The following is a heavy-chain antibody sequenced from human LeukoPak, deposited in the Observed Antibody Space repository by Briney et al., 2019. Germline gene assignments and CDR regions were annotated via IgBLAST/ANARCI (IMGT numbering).Heavy chain of an antibody. CDR1: GGSISSYY. V-gene: IGHV4-59*01. J-gene: IGHJ3*02. CDR3: ARSFYYDFWSGYYSMTVGAFDI. D-gene: IGHD3-3*01. Sequence: KPSETLSLTCTVSGGSISSYYWSGIRQPPGKGLEWIGYIYYSGSTNYNPSLKSRVTISVDTSKNQFSLKLSSVTAADTAVYYCARSFYYDFWSGYYSMTVGAFDIWGQGTMVTVSS. CDR2: IYYSGST.